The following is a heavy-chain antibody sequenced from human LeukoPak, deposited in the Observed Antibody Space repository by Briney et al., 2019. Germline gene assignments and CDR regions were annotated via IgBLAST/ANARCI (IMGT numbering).Heavy chain of an antibody. J-gene: IGHJ3*02. CDR3: ARSCRILDIVATIRARLGGNGFDI. Sequence: PSQTLSLTCTVSGNSISSGDYYWSWIRQPAGKGLEWIGRIYTSGSTTYNPSLKSRVTIAVETSKNQFSLKLSSVTAADKAVYYCARSCRILDIVATIRARLGGNGFDIWGQGTMVTVSS. CDR2: IYTSGST. CDR1: GNSISSGDYY. D-gene: IGHD5-12*01. V-gene: IGHV4-61*02.